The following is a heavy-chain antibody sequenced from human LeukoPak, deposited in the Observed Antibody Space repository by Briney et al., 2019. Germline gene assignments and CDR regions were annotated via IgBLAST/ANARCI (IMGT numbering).Heavy chain of an antibody. V-gene: IGHV4-61*01. CDR3: ASSGYSSGWYKVGY. CDR1: GGSVSSGSYY. J-gene: IGHJ4*02. D-gene: IGHD6-19*01. CDR2: IYYSGST. Sequence: SETLSLTCTVSGGSVSSGSYYWSWIRQPPGKGLEWIGYIYYSGSTNYNPSLKSRVTISVDTSKNQFSLKLSSVTAADTAVYYCASSGYSSGWYKVGYWGQGTLVTVSS.